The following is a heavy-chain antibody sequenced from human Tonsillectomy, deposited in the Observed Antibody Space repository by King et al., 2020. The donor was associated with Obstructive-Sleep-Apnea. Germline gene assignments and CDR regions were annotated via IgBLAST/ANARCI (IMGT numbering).Heavy chain of an antibody. CDR2: IKNKDNKYTT. D-gene: IGHD1-26*01. CDR3: AKDLGSPIVGTQ. V-gene: IGHV3-72*01. CDR1: GFTFSEHY. J-gene: IGHJ4*02. Sequence: VQLVESGGGLVQTGGSLRLSCAASGFTFSEHYMDWVRQAPGKGPEWVGRIKNKDNKYTTEYAASVKGRFTISRDDSQNSLSLQMNSLRTEDTAVYYCAKDLGSPIVGTQWGQGTPVTV.